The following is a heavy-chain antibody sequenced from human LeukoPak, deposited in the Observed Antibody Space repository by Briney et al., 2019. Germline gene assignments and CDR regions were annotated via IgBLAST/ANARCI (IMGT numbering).Heavy chain of an antibody. CDR2: ISGSGGST. Sequence: GGSLRLSCAASGFTFSSYAMSWVRQAPGKGLEWVSAISGSGGSTYYADSVKGRFTISRDNSKNTLYLQMNSLRAEDTAVYYCAKATVRILEWFLGWYFDYWGQGTLVTVSS. CDR3: AKATVRILEWFLGWYFDY. CDR1: GFTFSSYA. D-gene: IGHD3-3*01. J-gene: IGHJ4*02. V-gene: IGHV3-23*01.